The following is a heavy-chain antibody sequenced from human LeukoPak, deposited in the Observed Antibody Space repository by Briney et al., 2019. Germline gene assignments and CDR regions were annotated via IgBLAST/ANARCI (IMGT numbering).Heavy chain of an antibody. J-gene: IGHJ4*02. V-gene: IGHV3-30*03. D-gene: IGHD2-2*01. CDR3: ARGGDYASTALDY. CDR1: GFTFSSYG. Sequence: GGSLRLSCAASGFTFSSYGMHWVRQAPGKGLEWVAVISYDGSNKYYADSVKGRFTISRDNSKNTLYLQMNSLRAEDTAVYYCARGGDYASTALDYWGQGTLVTVSS. CDR2: ISYDGSNK.